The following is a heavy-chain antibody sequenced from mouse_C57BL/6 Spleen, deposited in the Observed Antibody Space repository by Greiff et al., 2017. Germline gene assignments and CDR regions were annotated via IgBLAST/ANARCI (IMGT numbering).Heavy chain of an antibody. Sequence: VQLQESGPGLVKPSQSLSLTCSVTGYSITSGYYWNWIRQFPGNKLEWMGYISYDGSNNYNPSLKNRISITRDTSKNQFFLKLNPVTTEDTATYYCARASIYYDYWYFDGWGTGTTVTVSS. J-gene: IGHJ1*03. CDR3: ARASIYYDYWYFDG. D-gene: IGHD2-4*01. CDR1: GYSITSGYY. CDR2: ISYDGSN. V-gene: IGHV3-6*01.